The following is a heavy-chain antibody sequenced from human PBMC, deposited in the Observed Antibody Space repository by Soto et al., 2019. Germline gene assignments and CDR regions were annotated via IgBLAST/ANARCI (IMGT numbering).Heavy chain of an antibody. CDR1: GFTFSSYS. D-gene: IGHD3-9*01. CDR3: ARPYYDILTGSYWYFDL. J-gene: IGHJ2*01. Sequence: PGESLEISCAASGFTFSSYSMNWVRQAPGKGLEWVSSISSSSYIYYADSVKGRFTISRDNAKNSLYLQMNSLRAEDTAVYYCARPYYDILTGSYWYFDLWGRGTLVTVTS. CDR2: ISSSSYI. V-gene: IGHV3-21*01.